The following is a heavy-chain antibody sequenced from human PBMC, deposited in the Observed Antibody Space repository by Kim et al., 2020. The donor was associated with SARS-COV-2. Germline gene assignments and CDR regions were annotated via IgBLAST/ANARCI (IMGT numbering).Heavy chain of an antibody. D-gene: IGHD1-1*01. CDR1: GGSISSNY. CDR2: ISNSGST. J-gene: IGHJ4*02. Sequence: SETLSLTCTVSGGSISSNYWSWIRQPPGKELEWIGYISNSGSTNHNPSLKSRVTMSVDTSKNQFSLKLSSVTAADTALYYCAIYKTLGNWYYFDYWGQGALVTVSS. CDR3: AIYKTLGNWYYFDY. V-gene: IGHV4-59*08.